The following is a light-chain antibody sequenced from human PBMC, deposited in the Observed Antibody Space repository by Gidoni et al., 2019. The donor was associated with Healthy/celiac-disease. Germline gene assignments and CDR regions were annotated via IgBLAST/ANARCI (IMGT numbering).Light chain of an antibody. CDR2: AAS. CDR3: QQYYSYPYS. CDR1: QGISSY. V-gene: IGKV1-8*01. J-gene: IGKJ2*03. Sequence: AIRMTQSPSSFSASTGDRVPITCRASQGISSYLAWYKQKPGKAPKLLIYAASTLQSGVPSRFSGSGSGTDFTLTISCLQSEDFATYYCQQYYSYPYSFGQGTKLEIK.